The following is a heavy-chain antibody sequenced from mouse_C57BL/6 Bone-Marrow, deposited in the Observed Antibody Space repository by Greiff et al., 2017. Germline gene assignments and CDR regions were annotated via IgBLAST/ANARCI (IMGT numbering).Heavy chain of an antibody. Sequence: VQLQQSGAELARPGASVKLSCKASGYTFTSYGISWVKQRSGQGLEWIGEIYPRSGNTYYNEKFKGKATLTADKSSSTAYMELRRLTSEDSAVYFCARLGLPWYFDVWGTGTTVTVSS. CDR2: IYPRSGNT. CDR1: GYTFTSYG. CDR3: ARLGLPWYFDV. J-gene: IGHJ1*03. V-gene: IGHV1-81*01. D-gene: IGHD2-2*01.